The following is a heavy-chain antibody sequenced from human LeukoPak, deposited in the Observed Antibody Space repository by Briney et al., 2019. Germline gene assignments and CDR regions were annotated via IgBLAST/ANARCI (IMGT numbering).Heavy chain of an antibody. CDR3: AKDTRVPAAMMNY. D-gene: IGHD2-2*01. V-gene: IGHV3-23*01. CDR2: ISGSGGST. CDR1: EFTFSNYA. J-gene: IGHJ4*02. Sequence: GGSLRLSCAASEFTFSNYAMSWVRQAPGTGLEWVSAISGSGGSTYYADSVKSRFTISRDNSKNTLYLQMNSLRAEDTAVYYCAKDTRVPAAMMNYWGQGTLVTVSS.